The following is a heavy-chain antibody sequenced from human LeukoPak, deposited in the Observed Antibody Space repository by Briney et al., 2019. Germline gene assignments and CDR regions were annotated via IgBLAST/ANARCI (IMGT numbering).Heavy chain of an antibody. V-gene: IGHV3-33*08. Sequence: GGSLRLSCAASGVTFTNHWMHGVRQGPGKGLECGAVIWYDGSNKYYADSVKGLFTISRDNSKNTLYLQMNSLRAEDTAVYYCARDGSAAAGAFDYWGQGTLVTVSS. CDR3: ARDGSAAAGAFDY. J-gene: IGHJ4*02. CDR1: GVTFTNHW. CDR2: IWYDGSNK. D-gene: IGHD6-13*01.